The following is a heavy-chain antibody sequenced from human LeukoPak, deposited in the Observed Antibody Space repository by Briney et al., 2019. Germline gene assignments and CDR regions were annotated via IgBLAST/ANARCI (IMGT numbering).Heavy chain of an antibody. CDR2: VHYAGYV. Sequence: PSETLSLTCTVSAFSVTSSGYYWAWIRQRPGKGREWIGTVHYAGYVFYNPALKSLVTIFVDTSKNQFFLSLSSVTAADTAVYYCARQPTGSYQWTFDYWGQGTLATVSS. J-gene: IGHJ4*02. CDR1: AFSVTSSGYY. CDR3: ARQPTGSYQWTFDY. V-gene: IGHV4-39*01. D-gene: IGHD1-26*01.